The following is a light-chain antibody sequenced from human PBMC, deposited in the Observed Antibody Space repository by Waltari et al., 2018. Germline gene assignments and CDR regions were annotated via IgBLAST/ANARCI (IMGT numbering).Light chain of an antibody. CDR1: QIINNY. CDR3: QQSDTSPRT. J-gene: IGKJ1*01. Sequence: DIQLTQSPSSLSASVGDRVTITCRTSQIINNYLNWFQQKAGKAPQLLIFDASSVQRGVPSRFSGSGSGTDFTLTISSLQPEDFATYYCQQSDTSPRTFGQGTNV. V-gene: IGKV1-39*01. CDR2: DAS.